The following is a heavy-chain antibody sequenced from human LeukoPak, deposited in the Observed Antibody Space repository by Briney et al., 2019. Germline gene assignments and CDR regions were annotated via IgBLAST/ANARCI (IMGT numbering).Heavy chain of an antibody. Sequence: AGSLRLSCAASGFTFSDYYMSWVRQAPGKGLEWVSGISSSGGSTYYADSVKGRFTISRDNSKNTLYLQMNSLRAEDTAVYYCAKQKWELRVYFDYWGQGTLVTVSS. CDR1: GFTFSDYY. D-gene: IGHD1-26*01. CDR3: AKQKWELRVYFDY. J-gene: IGHJ4*02. CDR2: ISSSGGST. V-gene: IGHV3-23*01.